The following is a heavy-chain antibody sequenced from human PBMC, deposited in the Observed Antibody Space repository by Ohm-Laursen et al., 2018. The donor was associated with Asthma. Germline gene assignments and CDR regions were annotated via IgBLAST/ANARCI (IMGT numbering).Heavy chain of an antibody. D-gene: IGHD3-3*01. CDR3: AKESYDFWSGYNIGLGY. Sequence: GSLRLSCSASGYTFSRYSMNWVRQAPGKGLEWVSAISGSGGSTYYADSVKGRFTISRDNSKNTLYLQMNSLRAEDTAVYYCAKESYDFWSGYNIGLGYWGQGTLVTVSS. CDR1: GYTFSRYS. V-gene: IGHV3-23*01. J-gene: IGHJ4*02. CDR2: ISGSGGST.